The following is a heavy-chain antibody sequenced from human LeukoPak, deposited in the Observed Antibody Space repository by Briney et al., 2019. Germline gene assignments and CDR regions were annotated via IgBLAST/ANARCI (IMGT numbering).Heavy chain of an antibody. CDR1: GYTLTELS. CDR2: FDPEDGET. D-gene: IGHD3-10*01. Sequence: ASVKVSCKVSGYTLTELSMHWVRQAPGKGLELMGGFDPEDGETIYEQKFQGRVTMTEDTSTDTAYMELSSLRSEDTAVYYCATGVLLWFRELFYWGQGTLVTASS. J-gene: IGHJ4*02. V-gene: IGHV1-24*01. CDR3: ATGVLLWFRELFY.